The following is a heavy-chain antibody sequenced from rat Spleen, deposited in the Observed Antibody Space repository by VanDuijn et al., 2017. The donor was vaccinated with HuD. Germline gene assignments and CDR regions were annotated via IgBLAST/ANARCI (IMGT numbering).Heavy chain of an antibody. V-gene: IGHV5-27*01. D-gene: IGHD1-7*01. CDR2: ISTSGGST. CDR1: GFTFSNYN. J-gene: IGHJ2*01. CDR3: TTDPYTMGIFDY. Sequence: EVQLVESGGGLVQPGRSLKLSCAASGFTFSNYNMAWVRQAPTKGLEWVASISTSGGSTYYRDSVKGRFTISRDNAKSTLYLQMDSLRSEDTATYYCTTDPYTMGIFDYWGQGVMVTVSS.